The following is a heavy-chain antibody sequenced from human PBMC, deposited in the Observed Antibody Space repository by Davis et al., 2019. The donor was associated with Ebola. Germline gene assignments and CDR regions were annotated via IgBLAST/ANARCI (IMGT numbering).Heavy chain of an antibody. CDR3: ARDLASSSWYYFDY. J-gene: IGHJ4*02. V-gene: IGHV1-46*01. Sequence: ASVKVSCKASGYTFTSFHIHWVRQAPGQGLEWVGIINPSGGSTRCAQKFQGRVTMTRDTSASTVYMELSSLRSEDTAMYYCARDLASSSWYYFDYWGQGTLVSVSS. D-gene: IGHD6-13*01. CDR2: INPSGGST. CDR1: GYTFTSFH.